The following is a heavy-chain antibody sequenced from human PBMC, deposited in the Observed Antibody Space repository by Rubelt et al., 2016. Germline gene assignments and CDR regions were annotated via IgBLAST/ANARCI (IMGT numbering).Heavy chain of an antibody. D-gene: IGHD2-15*01. CDR1: GYTFPSYA. J-gene: IGHJ4*02. V-gene: IGHV1-3*01. Sequence: QVQLVQSGAEVKKPGASVKVSCKSSGYTFPSYAMHWVRQAPGQRLEWIGWSNAGNGNTKYSQKFQGRVTITRDTSASTAYMELSSLRSEDTAVYYCARGYCSGGSCYYFDYWGQGTLVTVSS. CDR3: ARGYCSGGSCYYFDY. CDR2: SNAGNGNT.